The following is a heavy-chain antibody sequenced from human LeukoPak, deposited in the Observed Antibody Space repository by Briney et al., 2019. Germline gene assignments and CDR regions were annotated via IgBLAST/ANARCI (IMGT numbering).Heavy chain of an antibody. CDR3: ARAYYDSSGYWTYYFDY. V-gene: IGHV1-2*02. D-gene: IGHD3-22*01. CDR1: GYTFTGYY. J-gene: IGHJ4*02. Sequence: ASVKVSCKASGYTFTGYYMHWVRQAPGQGLEWMGWINPNSGGTNYAQKFQGRVTMTRDTSISTAYMELNRLRSDDTAVYYCARAYYDSSGYWTYYFDYWGQGTLVTVSS. CDR2: INPNSGGT.